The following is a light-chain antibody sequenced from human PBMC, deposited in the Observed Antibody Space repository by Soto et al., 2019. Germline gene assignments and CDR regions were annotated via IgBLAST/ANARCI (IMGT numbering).Light chain of an antibody. J-gene: IGKJ4*01. V-gene: IGKV3-20*01. CDR2: GAS. Sequence: EIVLKSPATLPVSPGETATLSCRASQSVSNNYLAWYQQKPGQAPRLLIYGASNRATGIPDRFSGSGSGTDFTLTISRLEPEDFAVYYCQQYGSSPRTVGRGTKVDIK. CDR3: QQYGSSPRT. CDR1: QSVSNNY.